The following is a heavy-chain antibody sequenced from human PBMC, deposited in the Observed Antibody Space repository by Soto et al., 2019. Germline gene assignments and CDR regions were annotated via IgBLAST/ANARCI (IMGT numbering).Heavy chain of an antibody. D-gene: IGHD4-17*01. CDR2: VYYSGTT. J-gene: IGHJ4*02. CDR3: ARTTAVPNTLQSRYFFDY. CDR1: GGSVSDKTYY. V-gene: IGHV4-61*01. Sequence: PSETLSLTCSVSGGSVSDKTYYWSWIRQPPGKRLEWIGYVYYSGTTNYNPSLKSRVTISVDLSKNRFSLRLSSVTTADTALYYCARTTAVPNTLQSRYFFDYWGQGTLVTVSS.